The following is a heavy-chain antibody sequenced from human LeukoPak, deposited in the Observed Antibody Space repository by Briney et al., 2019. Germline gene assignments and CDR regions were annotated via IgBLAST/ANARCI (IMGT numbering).Heavy chain of an antibody. CDR1: GFIVSSNY. Sequence: PGGSLRLSCAASGFIVSSNYMSWVRQAPGKGLEWVSIIYTGGSTYYADSVKGRFTISRDNSKNTLYLQMNSLRAEDTAVYYCARGTVAGLDYWGQGTLVTVSS. D-gene: IGHD6-19*01. J-gene: IGHJ4*02. CDR3: ARGTVAGLDY. V-gene: IGHV3-66*01. CDR2: IYTGGST.